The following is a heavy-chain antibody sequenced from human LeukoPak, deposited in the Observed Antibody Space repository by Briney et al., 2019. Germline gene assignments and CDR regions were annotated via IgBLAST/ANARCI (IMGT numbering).Heavy chain of an antibody. CDR2: ISAYNGNT. V-gene: IGHV1-18*01. Sequence: GASVKVSCKASGGTFSSYAISWVRQAPGQGLEWMGWISAYNGNTNYAQKLQGRVTMSTDTSTSTAYMELRSLRSDDTAVFYCARFYDSTGYYYLDSWGQGTLVTVSS. J-gene: IGHJ4*02. CDR3: ARFYDSTGYYYLDS. CDR1: GGTFSSYA. D-gene: IGHD3-22*01.